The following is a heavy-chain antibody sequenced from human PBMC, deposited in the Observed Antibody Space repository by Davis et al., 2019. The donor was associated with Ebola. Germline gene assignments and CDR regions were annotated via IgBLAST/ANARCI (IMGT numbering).Heavy chain of an antibody. Sequence: MPSETLSLTCAVYGGSFSGYYWSWIRQPPGKGLEWIGEINHSGSTNYNPSLKSRVTMSIDTSKNQFSLKLSSVTAADTAVYYCARDFIGFDPWGQGTLVTVSS. J-gene: IGHJ5*02. CDR1: GGSFSGYY. V-gene: IGHV4-34*01. CDR3: ARDFIGFDP. CDR2: INHSGST.